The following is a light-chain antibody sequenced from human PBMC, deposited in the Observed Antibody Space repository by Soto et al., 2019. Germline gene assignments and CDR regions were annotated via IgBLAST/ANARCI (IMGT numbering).Light chain of an antibody. Sequence: EIVLTQSPGTLSLSPGERATLSCRASEIITTRFIAWYQQKRGQAPRLVIWGASRRATGIPARFSGSGSGTDFTLTVSRLEPEAFAVSYCHQYSGSPWTFGQGTRVEIK. CDR2: GAS. J-gene: IGKJ1*01. V-gene: IGKV3-20*01. CDR3: HQYSGSPWT. CDR1: EIITTRF.